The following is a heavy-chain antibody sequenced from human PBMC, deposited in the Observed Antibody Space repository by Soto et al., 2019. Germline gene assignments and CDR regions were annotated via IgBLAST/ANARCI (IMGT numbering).Heavy chain of an antibody. J-gene: IGHJ6*03. V-gene: IGHV3-11*01. CDR2: ISRRGNTI. Sequence: QAQLVESGGGLVKPGGSLTLSCAVSGFKVSDYYMSWIRQAPGKGLYCVSMISRRGNTIHYADSIKGRFTSSKDNAKNALYLHITSLSPADTAIYYCAREENVFLYYYMDVWGKGTTVTVS. CDR3: AREENVFLYYYMDV. D-gene: IGHD2-2*02. CDR1: GFKVSDYY.